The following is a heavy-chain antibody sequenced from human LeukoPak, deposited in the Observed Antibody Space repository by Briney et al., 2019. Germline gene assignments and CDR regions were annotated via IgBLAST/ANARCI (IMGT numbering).Heavy chain of an antibody. Sequence: GGSLRLSCAASGFTFSSYAMSRVRQAPGKGLEWVSAISGSGGSTYYADSVKGRFTISRDNAKNSLYLQMNSLRAEDTAVYYCARVKDWNFDYWGQGTLVTVSS. D-gene: IGHD3/OR15-3a*01. CDR2: ISGSGGST. CDR3: ARVKDWNFDY. V-gene: IGHV3-23*01. J-gene: IGHJ4*02. CDR1: GFTFSSYA.